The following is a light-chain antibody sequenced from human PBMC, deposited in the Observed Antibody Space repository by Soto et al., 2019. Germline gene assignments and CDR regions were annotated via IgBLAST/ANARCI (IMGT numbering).Light chain of an antibody. CDR1: SSDVGGYNY. CDR2: EVS. Sequence: QSVLTQPPSASGSPGQSVSISCNGTSSDVGGYNYVSWYQQHPGKAPKLMIYEVSKRPSGVPDRFSGSKSGNTASLTVSGLQAEDEADYYCSSYAGSHNFGVFGTGTKVTVL. J-gene: IGLJ1*01. CDR3: SSYAGSHNFGV. V-gene: IGLV2-8*01.